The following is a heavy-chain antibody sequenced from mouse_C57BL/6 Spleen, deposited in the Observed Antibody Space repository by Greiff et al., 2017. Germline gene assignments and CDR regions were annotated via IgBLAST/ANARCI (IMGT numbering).Heavy chain of an antibody. CDR3: ARGGYSALFAY. J-gene: IGHJ3*01. V-gene: IGHV1-52*01. Sequence: VQLQQPGAELVRPGSSVKLSCKASGYTFTSYWMHWVKQRPIQGLEWIGNIDPSDSETHYNQKFKDKATLTVDKSSSTAYMQLSSLTSEDSAVYYCARGGYSALFAYWGQGTLVTVSA. CDR1: GYTFTSYW. CDR2: IDPSDSET. D-gene: IGHD2-3*01.